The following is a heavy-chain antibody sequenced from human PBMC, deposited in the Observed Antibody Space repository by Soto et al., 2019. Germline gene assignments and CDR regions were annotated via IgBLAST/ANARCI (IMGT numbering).Heavy chain of an antibody. J-gene: IGHJ4*02. Sequence: GSLRLSCAASGFTISSYSMNWVRQAPGKGLEWVSSITSSSSSIYDADSVKGRFTISRDNANNSLYLQMNSLRAEDTAVYFCARSYSYFDSWGQGTLVTVSS. V-gene: IGHV3-21*01. CDR1: GFTISSYS. CDR2: ITSSSSSI. CDR3: ARSYSYFDS. D-gene: IGHD1-26*01.